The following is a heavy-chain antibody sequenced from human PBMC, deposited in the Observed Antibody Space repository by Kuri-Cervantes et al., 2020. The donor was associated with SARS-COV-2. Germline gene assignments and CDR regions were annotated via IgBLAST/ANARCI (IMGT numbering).Heavy chain of an antibody. CDR2: IYHSGST. J-gene: IGHJ4*02. CDR3: ARDLNYFDTSGQVGY. D-gene: IGHD3-22*01. CDR1: GYSISSGYY. V-gene: IGHV4-38-2*02. Sequence: SETLSLTCTVSGYSISSGYYWGWIRQPPGKGLEWIGSIYHSGSTYYNPSLKSRVTISVDTSKKQFSLQLSSVTAADTAVYYCARDLNYFDTSGQVGYWGQGTLVTVSS.